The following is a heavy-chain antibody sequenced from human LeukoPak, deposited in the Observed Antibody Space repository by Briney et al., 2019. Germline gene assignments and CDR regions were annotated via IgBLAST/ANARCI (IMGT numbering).Heavy chain of an antibody. CDR2: ISWNSGSI. CDR3: AKDKGPNWDDDAFDI. D-gene: IGHD1-20*01. CDR1: GFTFDDYA. V-gene: IGHV3-9*01. J-gene: IGHJ3*02. Sequence: QSGGSLRLSCAASGFTFDDYAMHWVRQAPGKGLEWVSGISWNSGSIGYADSVKGRFTISRDNAKNSLYLQMNSLRAEDTALYYCAKDKGPNWDDDAFDIWGQGTMVTVSS.